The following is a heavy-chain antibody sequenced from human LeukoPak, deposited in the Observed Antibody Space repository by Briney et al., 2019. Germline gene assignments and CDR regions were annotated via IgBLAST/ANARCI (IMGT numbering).Heavy chain of an antibody. V-gene: IGHV4-59*01. Sequence: PSETLSLTCTVSGGYISSYYWSWIRQPPGEGLEWIGYVYYSGSTNYNPSLKSRVTISVDTSKNQFSLKLSSVTAADTAVYYCARAPLVGIFDYWGQGTLVTVSS. CDR1: GGYISSYY. J-gene: IGHJ4*02. CDR2: VYYSGST. D-gene: IGHD1-26*01. CDR3: ARAPLVGIFDY.